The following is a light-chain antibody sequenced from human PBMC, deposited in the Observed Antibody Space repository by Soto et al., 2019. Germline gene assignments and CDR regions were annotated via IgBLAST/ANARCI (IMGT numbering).Light chain of an antibody. V-gene: IGKV3-20*01. CDR1: QSVSSSY. J-gene: IGKJ3*01. CDR2: GAS. Sequence: EIVLTQSPGTRSLSPGERATLSCRASQSVSSSYLAWYQQKPGQAPRLLIYGASSRATGIPDRFSGSGSGTDFTLPISRLEPEYFAVYYCQYYVSSALFGPGTKVDIK. CDR3: QYYVSSAL.